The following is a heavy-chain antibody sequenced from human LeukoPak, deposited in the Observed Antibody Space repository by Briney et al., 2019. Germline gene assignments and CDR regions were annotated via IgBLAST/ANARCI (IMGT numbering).Heavy chain of an antibody. V-gene: IGHV3-21*01. CDR1: GFTFSSYS. CDR2: ISSSSSYI. Sequence: GGSLRLSCAASGFTFSSYSMNWVRQAPGRGLEWVSSISSSSSYIYYADSVKGRFTISRDNAKNSLYLQMNRLRAEDTAVYYCARDTHPPYYFDYWGQGTLVTLSS. J-gene: IGHJ4*02. CDR3: ARDTHPPYYFDY.